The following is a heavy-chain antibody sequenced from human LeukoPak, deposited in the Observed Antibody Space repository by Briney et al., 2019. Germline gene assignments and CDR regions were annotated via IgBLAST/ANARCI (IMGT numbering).Heavy chain of an antibody. CDR3: ASNYVWGSYSFDY. CDR2: IYYSGST. Sequence: KASETLSLTCTVSGVSISSGGYYWSWIRQHPGKGLEWIGYIYYSGSTYYNPSLKSRVTISVDTSKNQFSLKLSSVTAADTAVYYCASNYVWGSYSFDYWGQGTLVTVSS. J-gene: IGHJ4*02. CDR1: GVSISSGGYY. D-gene: IGHD3-16*01. V-gene: IGHV4-31*03.